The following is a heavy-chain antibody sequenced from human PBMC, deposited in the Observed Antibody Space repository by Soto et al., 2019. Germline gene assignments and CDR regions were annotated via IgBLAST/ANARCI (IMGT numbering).Heavy chain of an antibody. Sequence: SVKVSCKASGGTFSSYAISWVRQAPGQGLEWMGGIIPIFGTANYAQKFQGRVTITADESTSTAYMELSSLRSEDTAVYYCARDGPYYYGSGSYKFGNSYYGMDVWGQGTTVTVSS. CDR1: GGTFSSYA. J-gene: IGHJ6*02. V-gene: IGHV1-69*13. CDR2: IIPIFGTA. CDR3: ARDGPYYYGSGSYKFGNSYYGMDV. D-gene: IGHD3-10*01.